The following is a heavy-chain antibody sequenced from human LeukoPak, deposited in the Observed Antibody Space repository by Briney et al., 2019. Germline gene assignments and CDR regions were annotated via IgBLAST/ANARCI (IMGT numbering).Heavy chain of an antibody. CDR2: IIPILGIA. CDR1: GGTFSSYA. Sequence: GSSVKVSCKASGGTFSSYAISWVRQAPRQGLEWMGRIIPILGIANYAQKFQGRVTITADKSTSTAYMELSSLRSEDTAVYYCARGRASDDSPDYWGQGTLVTVSS. D-gene: IGHD2-15*01. J-gene: IGHJ4*02. CDR3: ARGRASDDSPDY. V-gene: IGHV1-69*04.